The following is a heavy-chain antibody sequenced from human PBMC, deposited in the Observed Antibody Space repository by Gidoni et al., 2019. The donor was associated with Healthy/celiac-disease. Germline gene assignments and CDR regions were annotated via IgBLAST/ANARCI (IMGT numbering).Heavy chain of an antibody. CDR3: ARDRGGSYGNWFDP. V-gene: IGHV3-21*01. D-gene: IGHD1-26*01. Sequence: EVQLVESGGGLVKPGGSLRLSCAASGFPFSSYSMNWVRQAPGKGLEWVSSISSSSSYIYYADSVKGRFTISRDNAKNSLYLQMNSLRAEDTAVYYCARDRGGSYGNWFDPWGQGTLVTVSS. CDR1: GFPFSSYS. J-gene: IGHJ5*02. CDR2: ISSSSSYI.